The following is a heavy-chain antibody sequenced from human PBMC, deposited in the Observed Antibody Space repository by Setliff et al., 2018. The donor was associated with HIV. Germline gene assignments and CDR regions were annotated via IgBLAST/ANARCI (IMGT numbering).Heavy chain of an antibody. V-gene: IGHV3-74*01. CDR1: GFTFSDYW. D-gene: IGHD2-8*01. J-gene: IGHJ5*02. CDR3: GALSLRTNAVYGVISTRFDP. CDR2: ITADGSST. Sequence: GGSLRLSCAASGFTFSDYWMHWVRQAPGKGLVWVSRITADGSSTRYADSVNGRFTISRDNAKNSLFLQMNSLRVEDTAVYYCGALSLRTNAVYGVISTRFDPWGQGTLVTVSS.